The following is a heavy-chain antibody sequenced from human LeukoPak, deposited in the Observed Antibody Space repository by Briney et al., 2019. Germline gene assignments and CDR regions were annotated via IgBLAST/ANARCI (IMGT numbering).Heavy chain of an antibody. Sequence: GASVKVSCKASGYTFTGYYMHWVRQAPGQGLEWMGWINPNSGGTNYAQKFQGRVTMTRDTSISTAYMELSRLRSDDTAVYYCAKDSSGYYYRTTGALDIWGQGTMATVYS. D-gene: IGHD3-22*01. CDR2: INPNSGGT. V-gene: IGHV1-2*02. J-gene: IGHJ3*02. CDR3: AKDSSGYYYRTTGALDI. CDR1: GYTFTGYY.